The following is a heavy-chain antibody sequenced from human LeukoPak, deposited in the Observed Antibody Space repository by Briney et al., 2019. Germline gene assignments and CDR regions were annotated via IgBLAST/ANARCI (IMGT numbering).Heavy chain of an antibody. D-gene: IGHD7-27*01. Sequence: SETLSLTCTVSGGSISSGDYYWSWIRQPPGKGLEWIGYIYYSGSTYYNPSLKSRVTISVDTSKNQFSLKLSSVTAADTAVYYCARVITGGGAADESDYFDYWGQGTLVTVSS. CDR1: GGSISSGDYY. V-gene: IGHV4-30-4*02. CDR3: ARVITGGGAADESDYFDY. CDR2: IYYSGST. J-gene: IGHJ4*02.